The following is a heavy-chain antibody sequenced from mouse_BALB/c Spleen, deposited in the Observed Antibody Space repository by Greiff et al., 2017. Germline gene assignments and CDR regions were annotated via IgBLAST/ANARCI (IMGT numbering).Heavy chain of an antibody. Sequence: EVKLMESGGGLVKPGGSLKLSCAASGFTFSSYAMSWVRQSPEKRLEWVAEISSGGSYTYYPDTVTGRFTISRDNAKNTLYLEMSSLRSEDTAMYYCAREGDSLQSAMDYWGQGTSVTVSS. D-gene: IGHD1-2*01. J-gene: IGHJ4*01. V-gene: IGHV5-9-4*01. CDR2: ISSGGSYT. CDR1: GFTFSSYA. CDR3: AREGDSLQSAMDY.